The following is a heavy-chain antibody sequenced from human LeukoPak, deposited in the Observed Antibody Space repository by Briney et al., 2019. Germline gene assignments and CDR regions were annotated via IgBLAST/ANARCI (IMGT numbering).Heavy chain of an antibody. Sequence: GGSLRLSCTVSGFTFGDYAMNWVRRAPGKGLEWVGFFRSKTYGGTTEYAASVKGRFTISRDDSKSIAYLQMNSLKTEDTAVYYCSREYQLLRKYYYYYMDVWGKGTTVTISS. CDR3: SREYQLLRKYYYYYMDV. D-gene: IGHD2-2*01. V-gene: IGHV3-49*04. J-gene: IGHJ6*03. CDR2: FRSKTYGGTT. CDR1: GFTFGDYA.